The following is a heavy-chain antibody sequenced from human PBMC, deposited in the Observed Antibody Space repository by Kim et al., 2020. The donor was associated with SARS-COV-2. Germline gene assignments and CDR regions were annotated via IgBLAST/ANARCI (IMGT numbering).Heavy chain of an antibody. CDR2: INHSGST. CDR1: GGSFSGYY. D-gene: IGHD6-6*01. Sequence: SETLSLTCAVYGGSFSGYYWSWIRQPPGKGLEWIGEINHSGSTNYNPSLKSRVTISVDTSKNQFSLKLSSVTAADTAVYYCARDEYSSSYWGQGTLVTVS. J-gene: IGHJ4*02. V-gene: IGHV4-34*01. CDR3: ARDEYSSSY.